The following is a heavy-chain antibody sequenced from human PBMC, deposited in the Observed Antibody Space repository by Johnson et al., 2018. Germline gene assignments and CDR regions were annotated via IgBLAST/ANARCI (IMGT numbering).Heavy chain of an antibody. D-gene: IGHD6-19*01. J-gene: IGHJ3*02. CDR1: GFTFDDYG. CDR3: ARPNSSGWPAGDALDI. V-gene: IGHV3-20*04. CDR2: INWNGGST. Sequence: VQLVESGGGVVRPGGSLRLSCAASGFTFDDYGMTWVRQAPGKGLEWVSGINWNGGSTGYADSVKGRFTISRDNAKNSLYLQRNSLRVEDTAVYYCARPNSSGWPAGDALDIWGQGTMVTVSS.